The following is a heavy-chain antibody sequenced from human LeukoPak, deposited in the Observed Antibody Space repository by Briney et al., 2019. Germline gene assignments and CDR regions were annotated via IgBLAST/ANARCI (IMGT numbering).Heavy chain of an antibody. V-gene: IGHV3-30*03. J-gene: IGHJ4*02. D-gene: IGHD1-26*01. CDR1: GFTFSNFG. CDR3: VRGGSPPTSTWSLDE. Sequence: GGSLRLSCVASGFTFSNFGVHWVRQAPGKGLEWVAVISYNGHYEYYGESVKGRFTISRDNSKNTVSLQMDNLRIEDTAVYYCVRGGSPPTSTWSLDEWGQGTLVSVSS. CDR2: ISYNGHYE.